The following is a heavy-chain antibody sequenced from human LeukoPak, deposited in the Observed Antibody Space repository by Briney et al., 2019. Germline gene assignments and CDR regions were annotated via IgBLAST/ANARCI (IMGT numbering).Heavy chain of an antibody. D-gene: IGHD3-3*01. CDR1: GGSFSGYY. Sequence: SETLSLTCAVYGGSFSGYYWGWIRQPPGKGLEWVGYIYFSGSTYYNPSLKSRITMSADTSKNQFSLKLSSVTAADTAVYYCARGNTVFGVVAHLDYWGQGTLVTVSS. CDR2: IYFSGST. CDR3: ARGNTVFGVVAHLDY. V-gene: IGHV4-34*09. J-gene: IGHJ4*02.